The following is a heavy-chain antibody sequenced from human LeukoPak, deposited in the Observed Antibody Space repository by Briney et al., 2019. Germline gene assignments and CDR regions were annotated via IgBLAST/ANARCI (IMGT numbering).Heavy chain of an antibody. CDR1: GFTFSSYI. Sequence: GGSLRLSCAASGFTFSSYIMHWVRQAPGKGLEWVAVISYDGRNKYYADSVKGRFTISRDNSKNTLYLQMSSLRAEDTAVYYCVKGSSYYYDSSGYYFESWGQGTLVTVSS. D-gene: IGHD3-22*01. V-gene: IGHV3-30*14. CDR2: ISYDGRNK. CDR3: VKGSSYYYDSSGYYFES. J-gene: IGHJ4*02.